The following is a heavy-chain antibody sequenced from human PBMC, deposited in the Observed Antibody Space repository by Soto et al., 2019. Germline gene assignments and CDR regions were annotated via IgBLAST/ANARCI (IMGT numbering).Heavy chain of an antibody. CDR1: GYTFASYY. V-gene: IGHV1-46*01. CDR2: INPSGGST. D-gene: IGHD3-16*01. CDR3: ASPGRPKHDMITFGGVTGLFLITY. Sequence: ASVKVSCKASGYTFASYYMHWVRQAPGQGLEWMGIINPSGGSTSYAQKFQGRVTMTRDTSTSTVYMELSSLRSEDTAVYYCASPGRPKHDMITFGGVTGLFLITYWGQGSLVTVSS. J-gene: IGHJ4*02.